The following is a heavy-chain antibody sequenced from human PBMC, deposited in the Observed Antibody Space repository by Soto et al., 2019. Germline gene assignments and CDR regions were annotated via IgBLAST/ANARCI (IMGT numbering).Heavy chain of an antibody. V-gene: IGHV3-23*01. Sequence: SCKTSGFTFTSYYLHWVRQAPGKGLEWVSSINDRGDYTYYADSVKGQFTISRDNSKNTLYLRMNSLRTEDTAIYYCAGTMAAGYWGEGTLVTVSS. D-gene: IGHD6-19*01. CDR1: GFTFTSYY. J-gene: IGHJ4*02. CDR2: INDRGDYT. CDR3: AGTMAAGY.